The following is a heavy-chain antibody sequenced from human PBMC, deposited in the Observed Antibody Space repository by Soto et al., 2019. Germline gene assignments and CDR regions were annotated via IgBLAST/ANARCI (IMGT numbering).Heavy chain of an antibody. CDR1: GFIFNNYW. Sequence: EVQLVESWGGLVQPGGSLRLSCAASGFIFNNYWMTWVRQAPGKGLEWVANIKQDGSEKYYVDSVKGRFTISRDNAKNSLYLLMNSLRADDTAVYYCARDAYFDESSGYFDYWGQGTLVTVSS. J-gene: IGHJ4*02. D-gene: IGHD3-22*01. V-gene: IGHV3-7*01. CDR2: IKQDGSEK. CDR3: ARDAYFDESSGYFDY.